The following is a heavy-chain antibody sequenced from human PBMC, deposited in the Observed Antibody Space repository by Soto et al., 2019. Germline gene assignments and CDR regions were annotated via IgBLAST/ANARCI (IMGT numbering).Heavy chain of an antibody. CDR1: GFTFDDYA. V-gene: IGHV3-9*01. CDR3: AKDRFAAAGPNYYYYMDV. CDR2: ISWNSGSI. Sequence: SLKISCAASGFTFDDYAMHWVRQAPGKGLEWVSGISWNSGSIGYADSVKGRFTISRDNAKNSLYLQMNSLRAEDTALYYCAKDRFAAAGPNYYYYMDVWGKGTTVTVSS. D-gene: IGHD6-13*01. J-gene: IGHJ6*03.